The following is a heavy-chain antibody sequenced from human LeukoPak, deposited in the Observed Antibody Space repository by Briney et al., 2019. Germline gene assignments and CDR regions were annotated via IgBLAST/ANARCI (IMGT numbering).Heavy chain of an antibody. Sequence: QSGGSLRLSCAASGFTFSSHAMSWVRRAPGKGLEWVSGLIENGATTYYADSVKGRFTISRDNSKSTLYLQINSLRVEDTAVYYCIVFGDSNHWGQGTLVTVSS. J-gene: IGHJ5*02. CDR2: LIENGATT. CDR1: GFTFSSHA. V-gene: IGHV3-23*01. CDR3: IVFGDSNH. D-gene: IGHD4-17*01.